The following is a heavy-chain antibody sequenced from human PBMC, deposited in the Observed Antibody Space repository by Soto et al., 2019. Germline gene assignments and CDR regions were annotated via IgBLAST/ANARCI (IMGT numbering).Heavy chain of an antibody. J-gene: IGHJ5*02. V-gene: IGHV4-30-2*01. Sequence: LSXTLAFCGCAPSSVGYPWTWIQQPPGKCLEWIGYIYHSGSTYYNPSLKSRVTISVDRSKNQFSLKLSSVTAADTAVYYCAPRLSTNGVPKGWFDRWGQGTLGTVYS. CDR2: IYHSGST. CDR3: APRLSTNGVPKGWFDR. D-gene: IGHD2-8*01. CDR1: GCAPSSVGYP.